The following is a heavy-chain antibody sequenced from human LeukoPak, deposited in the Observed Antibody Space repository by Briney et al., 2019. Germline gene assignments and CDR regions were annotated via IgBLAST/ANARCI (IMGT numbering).Heavy chain of an antibody. CDR3: AKDWGRLSGSPEYYFDY. CDR2: ISYDGSNK. J-gene: IGHJ4*02. V-gene: IGHV3-30*18. Sequence: PGGSLRLSCAASGFTFSSYGMHWVRQAPGKGLEWVAVISYDGSNKYYADSVKGRFTISRDNSKNTLYLQMNSLRAEDTAVYYCAKDWGRLSGSPEYYFDYWGQGTLVTVSS. D-gene: IGHD3-10*01. CDR1: GFTFSSYG.